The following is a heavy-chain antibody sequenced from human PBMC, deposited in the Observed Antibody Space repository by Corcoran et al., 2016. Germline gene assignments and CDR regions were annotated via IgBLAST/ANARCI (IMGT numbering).Heavy chain of an antibody. CDR1: GFTFGDYA. D-gene: IGHD3-16*01. Sequence: EVQLVESGGGLVQPGRALRLSCTASGFTFGDYAMSWFRQAPGKGLEWVGFIRSKAYGGTTEYAASVKGRFTISRDDSKSIAYLQMNSLKIEDTAVYYCTGADYVWGRNDGVDYWGQGTLVTVSS. CDR3: TGADYVWGRNDGVDY. V-gene: IGHV3-49*03. J-gene: IGHJ4*02. CDR2: IRSKAYGGTT.